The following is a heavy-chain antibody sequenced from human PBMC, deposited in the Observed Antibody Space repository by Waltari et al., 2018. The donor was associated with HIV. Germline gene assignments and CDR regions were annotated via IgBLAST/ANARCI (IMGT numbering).Heavy chain of an antibody. CDR1: GYAFTTFY. CDR2: VNPTSVTT. Sequence: QVQLVQSGAEVKKPGASVRLSCKASGYAFTTFYIHWLRQAPGQSPEWRRIVNPTSVTTSYTQRFQGRVTMARDTSTSTAYMELTGLKSEDTAFYYCARGGPLSGPATPFDRWGQGTLITVSS. J-gene: IGHJ5*02. CDR3: ARGGPLSGPATPFDR. V-gene: IGHV1-46*01.